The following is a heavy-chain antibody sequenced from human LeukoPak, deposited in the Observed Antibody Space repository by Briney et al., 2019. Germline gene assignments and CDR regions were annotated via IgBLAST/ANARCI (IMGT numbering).Heavy chain of an antibody. V-gene: IGHV3-53*01. CDR2: IYSGDTT. D-gene: IGHD3-10*01. CDR1: GFTVSSNY. CDR3: AGPKFGELLYDY. J-gene: IGHJ4*02. Sequence: GSLRLSCAASGFTVSSNYMSWVRQAPGKGLEWVSIIYSGDTTYYADSVKGRFTISRDNSKNTLYLQMNSLRVEDTAVYYCAGPKFGELLYDYWGQGTLVTVSS.